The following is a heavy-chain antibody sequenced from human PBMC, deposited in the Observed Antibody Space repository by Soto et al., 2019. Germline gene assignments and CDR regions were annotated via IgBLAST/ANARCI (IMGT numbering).Heavy chain of an antibody. J-gene: IGHJ4*02. CDR1: GYSFTSYW. CDR3: ARRGPGYSGYEYFVDY. V-gene: IGHV5-51*01. D-gene: IGHD5-12*01. Sequence: GESLKISCKGSGYSFTSYWIGWVRQMPGKGLEWMGIIYPGDSDTRYSPSFQGQVTISADKSISTAYLQWSSLKASDTAMYYCARRGPGYSGYEYFVDYWGQGTLVTVSS. CDR2: IYPGDSDT.